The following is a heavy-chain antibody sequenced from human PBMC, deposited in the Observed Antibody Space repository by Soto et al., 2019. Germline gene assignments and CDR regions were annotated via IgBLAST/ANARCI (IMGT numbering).Heavy chain of an antibody. CDR3: VRDGSKTLRDCFDP. CDR2: VYATGTS. Sequence: GPAVSSETLSLTCSVSGGSMSKFYWSWIRKTAGKGLEWMGRVYATGTSDYNPSLRSRIAMSVDISKKTFSLRLRSVTAADTGVYYCVRDGSKTLRDCFDPWGQGILVTVSS. J-gene: IGHJ5*02. CDR1: GGSMSKFY. D-gene: IGHD4-17*01. V-gene: IGHV4-4*07.